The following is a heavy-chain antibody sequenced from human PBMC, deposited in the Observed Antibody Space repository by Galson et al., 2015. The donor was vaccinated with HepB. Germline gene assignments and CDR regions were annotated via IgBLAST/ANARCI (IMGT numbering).Heavy chain of an antibody. CDR1: GFIFSSYA. Sequence: SLRLSCAASGFIFSSYAMTWVRQAPGKGLEWVSAISGSGGSTHYAGSVKGRFTISRDNSKNTLYLQMNSLRAEDTAVYYCAKADSVWSGYYPSDYWGQGTLVTVSS. CDR3: AKADSVWSGYYPSDY. CDR2: ISGSGGST. J-gene: IGHJ4*02. V-gene: IGHV3-23*01. D-gene: IGHD3-3*01.